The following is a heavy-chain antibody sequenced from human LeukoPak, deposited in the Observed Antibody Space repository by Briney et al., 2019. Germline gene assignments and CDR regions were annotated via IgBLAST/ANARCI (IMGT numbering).Heavy chain of an antibody. CDR2: IKQDGSEK. CDR1: GFTFSSYW. Sequence: SGGSLRLSCAASGFTFSSYWMSWVRQAPGTGLEWVANIKQDGSEKYYVDSVKGRFTISRDNAKNSLYLQMNSLRAEDTAVYYCARTRFTMIVGLAYRFDYWGQGTLVTVSS. CDR3: ARTRFTMIVGLAYRFDY. J-gene: IGHJ4*02. D-gene: IGHD3-22*01. V-gene: IGHV3-7*01.